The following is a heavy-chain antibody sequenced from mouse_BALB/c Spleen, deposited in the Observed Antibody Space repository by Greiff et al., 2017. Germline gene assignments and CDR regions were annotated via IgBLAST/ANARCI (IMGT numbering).Heavy chain of an antibody. CDR1: GFTFSSYT. CDR3: TRVTTVVASSMYY. V-gene: IGHV5-6-4*01. Sequence: EVKLVESGGGLVKPGGSLKLSCAASGFTFSSYTMSWVRQTPEKRLEWVATISSGGSYTYYPDSVKGRFTISRDNAKNTLYLQMSSLKSEDTAMYYCTRVTTVVASSMYYWGQGTSVTVSS. D-gene: IGHD1-1*01. J-gene: IGHJ4*01. CDR2: ISSGGSYT.